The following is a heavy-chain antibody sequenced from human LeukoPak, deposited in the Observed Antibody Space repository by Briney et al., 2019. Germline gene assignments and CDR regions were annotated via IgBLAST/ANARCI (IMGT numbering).Heavy chain of an antibody. V-gene: IGHV3-49*04. J-gene: IGHJ3*01. Sequence: PGGSLRLSCTVSGFNFGDFAMSWVRQAPGKGLEWLGFIRSTIYGGTTDYAASVKGRLTISRDHSKSIAYLQMNSLKIEDTAMYYCTRDYPASFDVWGQGTLVTVSS. CDR2: IRSTIYGGTT. CDR3: TRDYPASFDV. CDR1: GFNFGDFA.